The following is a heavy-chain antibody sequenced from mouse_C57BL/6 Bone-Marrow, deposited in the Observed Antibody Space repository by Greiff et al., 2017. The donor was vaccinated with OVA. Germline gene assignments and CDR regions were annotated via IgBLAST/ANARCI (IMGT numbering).Heavy chain of an antibody. CDR1: GYSITSGYY. CDR3: ARSKGMDY. CDR2: ISYDGSN. D-gene: IGHD2-5*01. Sequence: EVKLMESGPGLVKPSQSLSLTCSVTGYSITSGYYWNWIRQFPGNKLEWMGYISYDGSNNYNPSLKNRISITRDTSKNQFFLKLNSVTTEDTATYYCARSKGMDYWGQGTSVTVSS. J-gene: IGHJ4*01. V-gene: IGHV3-6*01.